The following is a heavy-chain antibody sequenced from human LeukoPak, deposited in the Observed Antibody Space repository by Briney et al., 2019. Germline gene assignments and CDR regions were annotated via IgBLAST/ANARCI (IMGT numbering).Heavy chain of an antibody. CDR2: IIPILGIA. Sequence: ASVKVSCKASGGTFSSYAISWVRQAPGQGLEWMGRIIPILGIANYAQKFQGRVTITAEKSTSTAYMELSSLRSEDTAVYYCAREQSGSYGFDYWGQGTLVTVSS. V-gene: IGHV1-69*04. J-gene: IGHJ4*02. CDR1: GGTFSSYA. D-gene: IGHD1-26*01. CDR3: AREQSGSYGFDY.